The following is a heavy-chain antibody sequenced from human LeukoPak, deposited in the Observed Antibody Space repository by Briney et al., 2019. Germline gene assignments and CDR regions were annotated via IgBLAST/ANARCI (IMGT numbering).Heavy chain of an antibody. J-gene: IGHJ4*02. V-gene: IGHV1-46*01. CDR1: GYTFISYY. D-gene: IGHD3-10*01. Sequence: ASVKVSCKASGYTFISYYMYWVRQAPGQGLESIGIINPSGGSTTYAQKFQGRVAVTSDTSTSTVYMELSSLRSEVTAFYYCARAGARSPFDYWGQGTLVTVSS. CDR3: ARAGARSPFDY. CDR2: INPSGGST.